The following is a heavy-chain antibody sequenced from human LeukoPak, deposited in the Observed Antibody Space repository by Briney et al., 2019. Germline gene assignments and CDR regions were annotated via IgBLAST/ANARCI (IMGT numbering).Heavy chain of an antibody. V-gene: IGHV4-61*02. CDR3: ARDSGTTGEVKFDP. J-gene: IGHJ5*02. CDR2: IYSRGT. CDR1: GGSISSGSYY. D-gene: IGHD3-10*01. Sequence: SETLSLTCTVSGGSISSGSYYWTWIRQPAGKGLEWIGRIYSRGTTYNPSLKDRVTMSADTSRNHVSLTLNSVTAADTAVYYCARDSGTTGEVKFDPWGQGTLVTVSS.